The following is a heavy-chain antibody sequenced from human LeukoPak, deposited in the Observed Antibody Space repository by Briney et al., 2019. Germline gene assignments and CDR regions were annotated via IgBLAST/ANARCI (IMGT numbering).Heavy chain of an antibody. CDR2: INHSGST. CDR3: ASRYYYGSGSYPDY. Sequence: PSETLSLTCAVYGGSFSGYYWSRIRQPPGKGLEWIGEINHSGSTNYNPSLKSRVTISVDTSKNQFSLKLSSVTAADTAVYYCASRYYYGSGSYPDYWGQGTLVTVSS. J-gene: IGHJ4*02. V-gene: IGHV4-34*01. D-gene: IGHD3-10*01. CDR1: GGSFSGYY.